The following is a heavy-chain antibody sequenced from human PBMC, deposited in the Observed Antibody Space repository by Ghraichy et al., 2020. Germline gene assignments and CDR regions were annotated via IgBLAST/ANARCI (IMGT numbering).Heavy chain of an antibody. CDR3: ARHISASAGQNAFDI. Sequence: SETLSLTCTVSGGSISGYYWSWTRQPPGKGLEWISYIYYSGSTRYNPSLKSRVTISVDTSKNQFSLNLNSVTAADTAIYYCARHISASAGQNAFDIWGQGTMVTVSS. J-gene: IGHJ3*02. D-gene: IGHD6-13*01. CDR2: IYYSGST. CDR1: GGSISGYY. V-gene: IGHV4-59*08.